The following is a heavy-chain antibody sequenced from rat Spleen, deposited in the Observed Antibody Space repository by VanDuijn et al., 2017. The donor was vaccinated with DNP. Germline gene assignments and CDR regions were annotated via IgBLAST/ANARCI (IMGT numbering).Heavy chain of an antibody. CDR1: GFTFSNYG. J-gene: IGHJ4*01. D-gene: IGHD1-12*01. CDR2: ISYDGSST. V-gene: IGHV5-29*01. Sequence: VQLVESGGGPVQPGRSLKLSCAASGFTFSNYGMAWVRQAPTKGLEWVTTISYDGSSTWNRDSVKGRFTISRDNAQSTLYLQMDSLRSEDTATYYCARHRTIMPYYYVMDAWGQGASVTVSS. CDR3: ARHRTIMPYYYVMDA.